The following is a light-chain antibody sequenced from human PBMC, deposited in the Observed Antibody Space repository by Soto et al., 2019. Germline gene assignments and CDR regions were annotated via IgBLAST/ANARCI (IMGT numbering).Light chain of an antibody. CDR2: RAS. V-gene: IGKV3-20*01. J-gene: IGKJ5*01. CDR1: QTIYSN. CDR3: QHYGSSRIT. Sequence: IGMTQCPATLSGSRGARDTLSCRASQTIYSNVAWYQPRTGQPPRIIIYRASSRATGIPARFSGSGSATDFTLPISRLDTEDCAVYEGQHYGSSRITVGQGTQGEI.